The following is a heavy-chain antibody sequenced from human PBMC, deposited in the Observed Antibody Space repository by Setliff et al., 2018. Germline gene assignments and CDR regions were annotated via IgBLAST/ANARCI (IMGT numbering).Heavy chain of an antibody. V-gene: IGHV4-38-2*02. CDR1: GYSISNDYF. CDR2: IYHSGST. CDR3: AKHRSYFDY. J-gene: IGHJ4*02. Sequence: ETLSLTCTVSGYSISNDYFWGWIRQPPGKGLEWIGSIYHSGSTSYYPSLKSRVTISVDTSNNQFSLNLSSVTAADTAVYYCAKHRSYFDYWGQGTLVTVST.